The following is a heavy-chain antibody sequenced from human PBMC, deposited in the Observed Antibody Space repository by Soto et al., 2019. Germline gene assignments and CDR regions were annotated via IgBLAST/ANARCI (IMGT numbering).Heavy chain of an antibody. V-gene: IGHV3-23*01. Sequence: EVQMLESGGGLVQPGGSLRLSCAASGFTCSSYDMSWVRQAPWKGLEWVSTILVGGSTHYPDSVKGRFTIARDNSKNTVFLQMNSLTAGDTAVYYCAKATAPGAGAFDLCGQGTMVTVPS. CDR2: ILVGGST. CDR3: AKATAPGAGAFDL. D-gene: IGHD1-1*01. J-gene: IGHJ3*01. CDR1: GFTCSSYD.